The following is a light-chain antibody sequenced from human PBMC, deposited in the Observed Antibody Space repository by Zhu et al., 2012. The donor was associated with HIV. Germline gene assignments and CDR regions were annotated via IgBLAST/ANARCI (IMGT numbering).Light chain of an antibody. Sequence: EIVLTQSPGTLFLSPGERATLSCRTSQVVNSNNLAWYQQKPGQAPRPVIYGASTRAAGIPDRFSASGSGTDLTLTISRLEPEDFAVYSCQQFGSSPPTFGQGTKVE. CDR2: GAS. J-gene: IGKJ1*01. CDR1: QVVNSNN. V-gene: IGKV3-20*01. CDR3: QQFGSSPPT.